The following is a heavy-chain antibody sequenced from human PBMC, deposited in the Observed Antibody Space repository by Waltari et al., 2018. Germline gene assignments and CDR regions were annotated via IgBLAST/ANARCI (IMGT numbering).Heavy chain of an antibody. CDR2: INSNGGRT. CDR1: GFPFRIYA. Sequence: DVQLVESGGGLVQPGGSLRLSCAASGFPFRIYALHWVRQAPGKGLEYVSAINSNGGRTYYANSVKGRFTVSRDNSKNTLYLQMGSLRAEDIAVYYCARDGSYFYYDYWGLGTLVTVSS. J-gene: IGHJ4*02. V-gene: IGHV3-64*01. CDR3: ARDGSYFYYDY. D-gene: IGHD3-10*01.